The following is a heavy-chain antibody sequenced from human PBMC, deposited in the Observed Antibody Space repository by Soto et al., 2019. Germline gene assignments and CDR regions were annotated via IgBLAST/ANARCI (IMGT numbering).Heavy chain of an antibody. V-gene: IGHV4-4*02. Sequence: SETLSLTCAVSGGSISSNYWWSWVRQPPGKGLEWIGEIYHSGSTNYNPSLKSRVTISVDKSKNQFSLKLSSVTAADTAVYYCARVSGSYYYGMDVWGQGTTVTVSS. CDR3: ARVSGSYYYGMDV. CDR2: IYHSGST. CDR1: GGSISSNYW. J-gene: IGHJ6*02. D-gene: IGHD1-26*01.